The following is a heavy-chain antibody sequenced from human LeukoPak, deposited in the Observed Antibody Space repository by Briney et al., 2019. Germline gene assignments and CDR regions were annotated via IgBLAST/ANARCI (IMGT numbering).Heavy chain of an antibody. CDR3: AREGSTVTTSWFDP. CDR1: GYTLTELS. Sequence: AASVKVSCKVSGYTLTELSMHWVRQAPGKGLEWMGGFDPEDGESIYAQKFQGRVTMTEDTSTDTAYMELSSLRSEDTAVYYCAREGSTVTTSWFDPWGQGTLVTVSS. J-gene: IGHJ5*02. D-gene: IGHD4-17*01. CDR2: FDPEDGES. V-gene: IGHV1-24*01.